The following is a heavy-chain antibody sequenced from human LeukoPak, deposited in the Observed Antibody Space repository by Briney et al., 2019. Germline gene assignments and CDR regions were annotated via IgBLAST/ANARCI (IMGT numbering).Heavy chain of an antibody. Sequence: GGSLTLFCAASGFILSSYLMSWVRQARGKGGEWVANIKQDGGENYYVASVTGRFTISRDNAKHSLYLLMNSLTAEDTAVYYCARRFGEFFNSYYYMGLWGKGTTVTVSS. V-gene: IGHV3-7*01. CDR3: ARRFGEFFNSYYYMGL. CDR1: GFILSSYL. D-gene: IGHD3-10*01. CDR2: IKQDGGEN. J-gene: IGHJ6*03.